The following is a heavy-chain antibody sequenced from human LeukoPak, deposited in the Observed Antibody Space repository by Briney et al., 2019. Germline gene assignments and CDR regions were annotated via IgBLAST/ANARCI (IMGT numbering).Heavy chain of an antibody. CDR2: IKQDGSEK. CDR3: ARDRLYYDILTGYYYYYYYMDV. V-gene: IGHV3-7*01. J-gene: IGHJ6*03. D-gene: IGHD3-9*01. CDR1: GFTFSSYW. Sequence: GGSLRLSCAASGFTFSSYWMSWVRQALGKGLEWVANIKQDGSEKYYVDSVKGRFTISRDNAKNSLYLQMNSLRAEDTAVYYCARDRLYYDILTGYYYYYYYMDVWGKGTTVTISS.